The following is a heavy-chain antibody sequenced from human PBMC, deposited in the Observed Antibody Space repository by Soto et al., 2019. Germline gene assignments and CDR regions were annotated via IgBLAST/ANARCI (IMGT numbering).Heavy chain of an antibody. J-gene: IGHJ4*02. V-gene: IGHV1-69*13. Sequence: GASVKVSCKASGGTFSSYAISWVRQAPGQGLEWMGGIIPIFGTANYAQKFQGRVTITADESTSTAYMELSSLRSEDTAVYYCARDRPRGYYDSSGYYYFDYWGQGTLVTVSS. CDR1: GGTFSSYA. CDR2: IIPIFGTA. CDR3: ARDRPRGYYDSSGYYYFDY. D-gene: IGHD3-22*01.